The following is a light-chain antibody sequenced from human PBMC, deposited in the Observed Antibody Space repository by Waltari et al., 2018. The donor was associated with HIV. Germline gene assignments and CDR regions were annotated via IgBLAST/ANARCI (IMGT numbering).Light chain of an antibody. Sequence: QSVLTQPPSASGTPGQRVTISCSGSSSNLGRYNVYWYRQLPGTAPKPPIYRNNQRPSGVPDRFSGSKSGTSASLAISGLRSEDEADYCCAAWADSLSAVVFGGGTKLTVL. J-gene: IGLJ2*01. CDR3: AAWADSLSAVV. CDR2: RNN. V-gene: IGLV1-47*01. CDR1: SSNLGRYN.